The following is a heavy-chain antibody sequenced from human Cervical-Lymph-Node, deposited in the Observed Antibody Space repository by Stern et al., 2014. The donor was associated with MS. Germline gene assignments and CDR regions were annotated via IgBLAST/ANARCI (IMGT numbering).Heavy chain of an antibody. CDR2: ISWNSGNI. CDR3: AKASNSARYYYYYGMDV. CDR1: GFTFDDYD. D-gene: IGHD1-26*01. J-gene: IGHJ6*02. Sequence: EVQLVESGGGLVQPGRSLRLSCAASGFTFDDYDMHWVRQAPGKGLERVSGISWNSGNIGYADSVKGRFTISRDNAKNSLYLQMNSLRAEDTALYYCAKASNSARYYYYYGMDVWGQGTTVTVSS. V-gene: IGHV3-9*01.